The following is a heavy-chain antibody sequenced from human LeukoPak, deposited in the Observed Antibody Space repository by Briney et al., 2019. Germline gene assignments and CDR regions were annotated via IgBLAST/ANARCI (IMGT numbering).Heavy chain of an antibody. CDR3: ASGGYYYGSGYYYYMDV. CDR1: GGSISSSSYY. CDR2: IYTSGST. Sequence: SETLSLTCTVSGGSISSSSYYWGWIRQPPGKGLEWIGRIYTSGSTNYNPSLKSRVTISVDTSKNQFSLKLSSVTAADTAVYYCASGGYYYGSGYYYYMDVWGKGTTVTISS. V-gene: IGHV4-61*05. D-gene: IGHD3-10*01. J-gene: IGHJ6*03.